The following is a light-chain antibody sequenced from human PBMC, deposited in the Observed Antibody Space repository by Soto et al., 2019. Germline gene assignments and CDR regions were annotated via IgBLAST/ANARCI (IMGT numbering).Light chain of an antibody. J-gene: IGKJ2*02. CDR2: DAS. Sequence: AIQLTQSPSSLSASVGDRVTITCRASQGISSALAWYQQKPGKAPKLLIYDASSLESGVPSRFSGSGSGTDFTLTISSLQPEDFAPYYCQQFNSYPHSTFGQGTKLEIK. V-gene: IGKV1-13*02. CDR3: QQFNSYPHST. CDR1: QGISSA.